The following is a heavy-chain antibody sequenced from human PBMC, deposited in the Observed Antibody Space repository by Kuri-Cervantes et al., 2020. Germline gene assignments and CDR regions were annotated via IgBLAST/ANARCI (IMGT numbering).Heavy chain of an antibody. CDR1: GGSFSGYY. V-gene: IGHV3-11*04. Sequence: LSLTCAVYGGSFSGYYWSWIRQPPGKGLEWVSYISSSGSTIYYADSVKGRFTISRDNANNSLYLQMNSLRAEDTAVYYCARDMYSSGWVRRRAFDYWGQGTLVTVSS. CDR3: ARDMYSSGWVRRRAFDY. D-gene: IGHD6-19*01. CDR2: ISSSGSTI. J-gene: IGHJ4*02.